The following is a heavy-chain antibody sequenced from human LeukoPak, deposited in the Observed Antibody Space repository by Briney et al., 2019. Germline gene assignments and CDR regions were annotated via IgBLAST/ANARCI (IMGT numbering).Heavy chain of an antibody. CDR3: ARSGYSYGADAFVI. CDR2: IYYSGST. D-gene: IGHD5-18*01. CDR1: GGSISSHY. V-gene: IGHV4-59*11. Sequence: SETLSLTCTVSGGSISSHYWSWIRQPPGKGLEWIGYIYYSGSTNYNPSLKSRVTISVDTSKTQFSLKLSSVTAADTAVYYCARSGYSYGADAFVIWGQGTKVTVSS. J-gene: IGHJ3*02.